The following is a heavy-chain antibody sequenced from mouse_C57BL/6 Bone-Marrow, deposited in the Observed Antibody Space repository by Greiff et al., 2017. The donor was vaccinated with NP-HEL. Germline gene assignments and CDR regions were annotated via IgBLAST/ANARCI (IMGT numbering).Heavy chain of an antibody. J-gene: IGHJ4*01. CDR1: GYTFTSYG. Sequence: QVQLKQPGAELARPGASVKLSCKASGYTFTSYGISWVKQRPGQGLEWIGEIYPRSGNTYYNEKFKGKATLTVDKSSSTAYMELRSLTSEDSAVYFCARYSQYYGRSCYAIDYWGQGTSVTVSS. D-gene: IGHD1-1*01. CDR2: IYPRSGNT. V-gene: IGHV1-81*01. CDR3: ARYSQYYGRSCYAIDY.